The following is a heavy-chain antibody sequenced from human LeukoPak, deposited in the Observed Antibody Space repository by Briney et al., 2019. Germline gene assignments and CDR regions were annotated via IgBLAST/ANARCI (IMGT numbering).Heavy chain of an antibody. Sequence: GSLRLSCAASGFTFSSYGMSWVRQAPGQGLGWMGIIYYSGSTYYNPSLKSRVTISVDTSKNQFSLKLSSVTAADTAVYYCTRVPTYYYDSGSYGLKYYFDYWGQGTLVTVSS. V-gene: IGHV4-39*07. J-gene: IGHJ4*02. CDR2: IYYSGST. CDR3: TRVPTYYYDSGSYGLKYYFDY. D-gene: IGHD3-10*01. CDR1: GFTFSSYG.